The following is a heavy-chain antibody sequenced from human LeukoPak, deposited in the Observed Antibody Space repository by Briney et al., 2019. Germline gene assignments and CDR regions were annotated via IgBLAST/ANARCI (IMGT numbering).Heavy chain of an antibody. J-gene: IGHJ4*02. CDR3: ARAGIAATGIDFDY. D-gene: IGHD2-15*01. CDR2: ISSSSSYI. Sequence: PGGSLRLSCAASGFTFSSYSMNWVRQAPGKGLEWVSSISSSSSYIYYADSVKGRFTISRDNAKNSLYLQMNSLRAEDTAVYYCARAGIAATGIDFDYWGQGTLVTVSS. CDR1: GFTFSSYS. V-gene: IGHV3-21*01.